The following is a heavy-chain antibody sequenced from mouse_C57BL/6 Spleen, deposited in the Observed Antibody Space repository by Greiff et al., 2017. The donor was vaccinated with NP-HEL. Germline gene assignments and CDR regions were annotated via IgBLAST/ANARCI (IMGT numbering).Heavy chain of an antibody. CDR1: GYTFTSYW. Sequence: QVQLQQSGAELVKPGASVKMSCKASGYTFTSYWITWVKQRPGQGLEWIGDIYPGSGSTNYNEKFKSKAKLTVDTSSSTAYMQLSSLTSEDSAVYYWARMEQLRPWFAYCGQGTLVTVSA. D-gene: IGHD3-2*02. CDR2: IYPGSGST. CDR3: ARMEQLRPWFAY. J-gene: IGHJ3*01. V-gene: IGHV1-55*01.